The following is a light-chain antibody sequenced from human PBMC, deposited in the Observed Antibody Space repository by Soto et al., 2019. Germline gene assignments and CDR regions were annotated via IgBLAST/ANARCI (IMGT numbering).Light chain of an antibody. J-gene: IGLJ2*01. V-gene: IGLV2-14*03. CDR2: DVS. CDR3: SSYTISNTYVV. CDR1: SSDVGGFDY. Sequence: QSALTQPASISGSPGQSITISCSGTSSDVGGFDYVSWYQQHPGRVPKLILYDVSNRPSGVSNRISGSKSGNTASLTISGLQAEDEADYYCSSYTISNTYVVFGGGTKLTFL.